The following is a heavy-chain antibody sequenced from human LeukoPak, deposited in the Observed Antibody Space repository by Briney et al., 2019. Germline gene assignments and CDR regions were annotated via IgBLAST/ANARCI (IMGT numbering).Heavy chain of an antibody. D-gene: IGHD3-22*01. Sequence: ASVTVSCKASVYTFTRYYMHWVRQAPGQGLEWMGWINANSGDTKYAQKFQGRVTMTRDTSISTAYMELSRLRSDDTAMYYCAREISRYSDYWGQGTLVTVSS. CDR3: AREISRYSDY. V-gene: IGHV1-2*02. CDR2: INANSGDT. CDR1: VYTFTRYY. J-gene: IGHJ4*02.